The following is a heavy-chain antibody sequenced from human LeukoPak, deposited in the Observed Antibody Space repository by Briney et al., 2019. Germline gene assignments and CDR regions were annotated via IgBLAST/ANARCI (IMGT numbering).Heavy chain of an antibody. J-gene: IGHJ4*02. CDR1: GFTFIGYV. D-gene: IGHD1-26*01. Sequence: GGPLRLSCAAPGFTFIGYVMSGSRQPPGKGLEWVSFISSSSGSTDYADSVKGRFTISRDNSKNTLYLQMNSLRAEDTAVYYCAKDHLGSGSCHFDYWGQGTLVTVSS. V-gene: IGHV3-23*01. CDR3: AKDHLGSGSCHFDY. CDR2: ISSSSGST.